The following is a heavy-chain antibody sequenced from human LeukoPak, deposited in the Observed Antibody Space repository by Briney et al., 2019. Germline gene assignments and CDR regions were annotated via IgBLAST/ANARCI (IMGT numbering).Heavy chain of an antibody. CDR1: GFTFNSYA. CDR3: ARDRRYCGGGSCYFDYFFDY. J-gene: IGHJ4*02. Sequence: GGSLRLSCVASGFTFNSYAVHWVRQAPGKGLEWVAVISYDGSINFHTASVKGRLTISRDNSKNTLYLQMNCLRAEDTALYFCARDRRYCGGGSCYFDYFFDYWGQGTLVTVCS. D-gene: IGHD2-15*01. CDR2: ISYDGSIN. V-gene: IGHV3-30-3*01.